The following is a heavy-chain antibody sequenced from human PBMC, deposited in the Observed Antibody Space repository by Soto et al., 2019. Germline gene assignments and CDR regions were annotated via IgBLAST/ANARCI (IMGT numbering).Heavy chain of an antibody. Sequence: SQTLSLTCAISGDSVSSNSAAWNWIRQSPSRGLEWLGRTYYGSKWYNDYAVSVKSRITINPDTSKNQFSLQLNSVTPEDTAVYYCASGLLAVAAPRGYYYYGMDVWGQGTTVTVSS. V-gene: IGHV6-1*01. CDR1: GDSVSSNSAA. CDR3: ASGLLAVAAPRGYYYYGMDV. D-gene: IGHD6-19*01. J-gene: IGHJ6*02. CDR2: TYYGSKWYN.